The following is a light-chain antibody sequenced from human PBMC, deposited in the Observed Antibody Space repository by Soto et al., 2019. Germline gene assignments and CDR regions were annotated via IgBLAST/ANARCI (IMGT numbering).Light chain of an antibody. J-gene: IGKJ1*01. CDR3: HQYGISLRA. CDR2: GAS. V-gene: IGKV3-20*01. CDR1: QTVSSGY. Sequence: EMVLTQSPGTLSLSPGERATLSCRASQTVSSGYLAWYQQKPGLAPRLLIYGASNRATGIPDRFSGSGSGTDFTLTISSLEPEDFAVYYCHQYGISLRAFGQGTKVEIK.